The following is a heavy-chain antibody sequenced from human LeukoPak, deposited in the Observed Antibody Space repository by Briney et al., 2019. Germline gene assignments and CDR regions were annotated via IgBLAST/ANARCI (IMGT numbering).Heavy chain of an antibody. D-gene: IGHD2-2*01. Sequence: PSETLSLTCAVYGGSFSGYYCSWIRQPPGKGLEWIGEINHRGSTNYNPSLTSRVTLSVDTSKNQFSLKLSSVTAADTAVYYCARAEGYCSSTSCYNWFDPWGQGTLVTVSS. CDR3: ARAEGYCSSTSCYNWFDP. J-gene: IGHJ5*02. CDR1: GGSFSGYY. CDR2: INHRGST. V-gene: IGHV4-34*01.